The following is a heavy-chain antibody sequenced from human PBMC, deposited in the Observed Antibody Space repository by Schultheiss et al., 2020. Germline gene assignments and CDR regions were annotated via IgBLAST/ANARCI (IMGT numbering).Heavy chain of an antibody. CDR3: ASHEVGIVAGYGMDV. J-gene: IGHJ6*02. Sequence: GSVKVSCKASGYTFTSYDINWVRQATGQGLEWMGWMNPNSGNTGYAQKFQGRVTMTRTTSISTAYMELSSLRSEDTAVYYCASHEVGIVAGYGMDVWVQGTTVTVSS. CDR1: GYTFTSYD. D-gene: IGHD5-12*01. V-gene: IGHV1-8*01. CDR2: MNPNSGNT.